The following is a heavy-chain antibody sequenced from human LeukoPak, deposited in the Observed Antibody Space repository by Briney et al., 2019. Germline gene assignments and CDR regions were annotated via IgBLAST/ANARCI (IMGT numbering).Heavy chain of an antibody. CDR1: GGSISSYY. V-gene: IGHV4-59*08. Sequence: SETLSLTCTVSGGSISSYYWSWIRQPPGKGLEWIGYIYYSGSTNYNPSLKSRVTISVDTSKNQFSLKLSSVTAADTAVYYCARHQAVAGPFGYWGQGTLVTVSS. J-gene: IGHJ4*02. CDR2: IYYSGST. D-gene: IGHD6-19*01. CDR3: ARHQAVAGPFGY.